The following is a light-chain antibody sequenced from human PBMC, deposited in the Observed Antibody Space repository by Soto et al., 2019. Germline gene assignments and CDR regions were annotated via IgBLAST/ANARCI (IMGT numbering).Light chain of an antibody. CDR1: QSVSNNY. V-gene: IGKV3-20*01. CDR3: QQYGSSSLT. Sequence: EIVLTQSPGTLSLSPGERASLSCRASQSVSNNYFAWYQQKPGQAPRLLIYDASRRATGIPDRFSGSGSGTDFTLTISRLEPEDFAVYYCQQYGSSSLTFGGGTKVEIK. CDR2: DAS. J-gene: IGKJ4*01.